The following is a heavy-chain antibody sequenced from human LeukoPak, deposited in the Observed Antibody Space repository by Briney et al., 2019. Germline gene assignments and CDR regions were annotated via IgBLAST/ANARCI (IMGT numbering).Heavy chain of an antibody. D-gene: IGHD6-13*01. J-gene: IGHJ4*02. CDR2: INHSGST. CDR1: GGSFSGYY. V-gene: IGHV4-34*01. CDR3: ARVPSSSPIDY. Sequence: SETLSLTCAVYGGSFSGYYWSWIRQPPGKGLEWIGEINHSGSTNYNPSLKSRVTISVDTSKNQFSLKLSSVTAADTAVYYCARVPSSSPIDYWGQGTLVTVSS.